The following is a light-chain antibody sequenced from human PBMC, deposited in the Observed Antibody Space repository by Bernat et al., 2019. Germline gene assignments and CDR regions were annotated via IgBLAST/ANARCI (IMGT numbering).Light chain of an antibody. CDR3: QHLSQYSWA. CDR1: QSVFKW. J-gene: IGKJ1*01. Sequence: DIQLTQSPSTLSASVGDRVTITCRASQSVFKWLAWYQQKPGKAPKLLIYKVSYLHSGVSSRFSGSGSETEFTLTISNLQSDDFATYYCQHLSQYSWAFGQGTRVDI. CDR2: KVS. V-gene: IGKV1-5*03.